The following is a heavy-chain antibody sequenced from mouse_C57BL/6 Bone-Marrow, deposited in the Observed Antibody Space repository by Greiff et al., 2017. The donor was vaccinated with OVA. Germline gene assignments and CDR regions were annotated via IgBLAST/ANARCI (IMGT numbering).Heavy chain of an antibody. V-gene: IGHV1-64*01. D-gene: IGHD1-1*01. CDR1: GYTFTSYW. J-gene: IGHJ1*03. CDR3: ARYYYGSSYDWYFDV. CDR2: IHPKSGST. Sequence: QVQLQQPGAELVKPGASVKLSCKASGYTFTSYWMHWVKQRPGQGLEWIGMIHPKSGSTNYNEKFKSKATLTVDKSSSTAYMQLSSLTSEDSAVYYFARYYYGSSYDWYFDVWGTGTTVTVSS.